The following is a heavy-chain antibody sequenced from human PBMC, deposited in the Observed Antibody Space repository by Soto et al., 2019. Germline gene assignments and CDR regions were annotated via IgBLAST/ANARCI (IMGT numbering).Heavy chain of an antibody. CDR3: ARALCSGGSCAFDY. D-gene: IGHD2-15*01. CDR2: ISSNGGST. J-gene: IGHJ4*02. CDR1: GFTFSSYA. V-gene: IGHV3-64*01. Sequence: GGSLRLSCAASGFTFSSYAMHWVRQAPGKGLEYVSAISSNGGSTYYANSVKGRFTISRDNSKNTLYLQMGSLRAEDMAVYYCARALCSGGSCAFDYWGQGTLVTVSS.